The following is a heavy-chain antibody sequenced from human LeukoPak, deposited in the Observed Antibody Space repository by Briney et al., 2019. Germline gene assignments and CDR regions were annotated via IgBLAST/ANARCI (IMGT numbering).Heavy chain of an antibody. D-gene: IGHD1-7*01. CDR1: GYTFTSYD. Sequence: ASVKVSCKASGYTFTSYDINWVRQATGQGLEWMGWMNPNSGNTGYAQKFQGRVTMTRNTSISTAYMELSSLRSKDTAVYYCARGVELGDWFDPWGQGTLATVSS. J-gene: IGHJ5*02. V-gene: IGHV1-8*01. CDR3: ARGVELGDWFDP. CDR2: MNPNSGNT.